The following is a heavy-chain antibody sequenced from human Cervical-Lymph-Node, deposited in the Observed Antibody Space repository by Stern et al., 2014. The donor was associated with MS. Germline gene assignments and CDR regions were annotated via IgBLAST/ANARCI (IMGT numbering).Heavy chain of an antibody. CDR2: ILGKAKNYAT. CDR1: GLSFSDAA. Sequence: VQLVESGGGLVQPGGSLKLSCVVSGLSFSDAAVHWVRPASGKGLEWVGRILGKAKNYATSYAASVKGRFTLSRTDSQNTAYLLMNSLKSEDTAVYYCSPASAIWGQGTAVTVSS. J-gene: IGHJ3*02. V-gene: IGHV3-73*01. CDR3: SPASAI.